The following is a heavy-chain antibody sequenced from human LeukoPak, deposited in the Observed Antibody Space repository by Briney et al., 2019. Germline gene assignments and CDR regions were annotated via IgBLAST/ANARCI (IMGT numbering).Heavy chain of an antibody. D-gene: IGHD3-9*01. V-gene: IGHV1-2*02. CDR3: ARRNYDILTGYWIDY. CDR1: GDTFIRYG. CDR2: INPNSGGT. J-gene: IGHJ4*02. Sequence: ASVKVSCKASGDTFIRYGISWVRQAPGQGLEWMGWINPNSGGTNYAQKFQGRVTMTRDTSISTAYMELSRLRSDDTAVYYCARRNYDILTGYWIDYWGQGTLVTVSS.